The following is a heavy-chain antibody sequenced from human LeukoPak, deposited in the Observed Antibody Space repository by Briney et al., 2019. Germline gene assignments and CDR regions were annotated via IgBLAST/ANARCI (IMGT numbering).Heavy chain of an antibody. J-gene: IGHJ4*02. CDR3: SRDATGDH. V-gene: IGHV3-72*01. Sequence: GGSLRLSCAGSGFTFSDHYMDWVRQAPGKGLGWVGRSRNRAKSYTTDYAASVKGRFTISRDDSKSTLYLQMNSLETEDTAVYYCSRDATGDHWGQGTLVSVSS. CDR1: GFTFSDHY. CDR2: SRNRAKSYTT.